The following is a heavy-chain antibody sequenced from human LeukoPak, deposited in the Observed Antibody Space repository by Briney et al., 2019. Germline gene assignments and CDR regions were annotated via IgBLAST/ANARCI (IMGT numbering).Heavy chain of an antibody. V-gene: IGHV4-59*01. CDR3: ARGESNYYDSSGYYPAEYFQH. Sequence: SETLSLTCTVSGGSISSYYWGWIRQPPGKGLEWIGYVYYTGSTNYNPSLKSRVTISLDMSKNQFSLKLSSVTAADTAVYYCARGESNYYDSSGYYPAEYFQHWGQGTLVTVSS. J-gene: IGHJ1*01. CDR1: GGSISSYY. D-gene: IGHD3-22*01. CDR2: VYYTGST.